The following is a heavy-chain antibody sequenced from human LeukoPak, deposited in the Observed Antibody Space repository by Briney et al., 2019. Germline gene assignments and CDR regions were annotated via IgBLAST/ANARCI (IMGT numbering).Heavy chain of an antibody. D-gene: IGHD3-22*01. CDR1: GYTFTGYY. J-gene: IGHJ4*02. V-gene: IGHV1-18*04. CDR3: ARDISYYYDSSGYYFDY. Sequence: ASVKVSCKASGYTFTGYYMHWVRQAPGQGLEWMGWISAYNGNTNYAQKLQGRVTMTTDTSTSTAYMELRSLRSDDTAVYYCARDISYYYDSSGYYFDYWGQGTLVTVSS. CDR2: ISAYNGNT.